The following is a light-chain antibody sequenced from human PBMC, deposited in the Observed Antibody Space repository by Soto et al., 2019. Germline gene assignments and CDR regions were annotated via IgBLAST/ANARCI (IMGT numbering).Light chain of an antibody. CDR1: TNDVGGYNY. V-gene: IGLV2-14*01. CDR3: SSYTGSSTLYI. J-gene: IGLJ1*01. Sequence: QSALTQPASVSGSPGQSITISCTGTTNDVGGYNYVSWYQQHPGEAPKLLIYDVSNRPSVVSSRFSGSKSGNTASLTISGLQAEDEADYYCSSYTGSSTLYIFGTGTKVTVL. CDR2: DVS.